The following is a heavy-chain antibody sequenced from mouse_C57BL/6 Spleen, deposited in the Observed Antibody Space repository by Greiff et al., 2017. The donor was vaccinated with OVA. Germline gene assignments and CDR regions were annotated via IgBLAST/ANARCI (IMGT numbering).Heavy chain of an antibody. CDR2: IWGVGST. D-gene: IGHD1-1*01. CDR1: GFSLTSYG. Sequence: VKLVESGPGLVAPSQSLSITCTVSGFSLTSYGVDWVRQSPGKGLEWLGVIWGVGSTNYNSALKSRLSISKDNSKSQVFLKMNSLQTDDTAMYYCASEDGSSPFAYWGQGTLVTVSA. V-gene: IGHV2-6*01. CDR3: ASEDGSSPFAY. J-gene: IGHJ3*01.